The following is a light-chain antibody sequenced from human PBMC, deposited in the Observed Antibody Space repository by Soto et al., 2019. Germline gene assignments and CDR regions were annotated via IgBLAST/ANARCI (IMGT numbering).Light chain of an antibody. J-gene: IGKJ5*01. CDR1: QSLLHSNGYNY. V-gene: IGKV2-28*01. Sequence: DIVMTQSPLSLPVTPGESASISCRSSQSLLHSNGYNYFDWYLQKPGQSPQLLIYLGSNRASGVPDRFSGSGSGTDFTLKISRVEAEDVGVYYCMRALQTPITFGQGTRLEIK. CDR3: MRALQTPIT. CDR2: LGS.